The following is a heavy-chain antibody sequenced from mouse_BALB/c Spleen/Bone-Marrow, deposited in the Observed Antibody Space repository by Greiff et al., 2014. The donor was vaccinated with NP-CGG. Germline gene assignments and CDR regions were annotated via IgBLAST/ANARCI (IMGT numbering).Heavy chain of an antibody. CDR2: ISYGGSYI. Sequence: EVQLVESGGGLVEPGGSLKLSCAASGFTFSDFYMYWVRQTPEKRLEWVATISYGGSYIYYPDSVKGRFTISRDDAKNNLYLQMSSLKSEDTAMYYCARDRGVQGYAMDYWGQGTSVTVSS. J-gene: IGHJ4*01. CDR1: GFTFSDFY. D-gene: IGHD2-14*01. V-gene: IGHV5-4*02. CDR3: ARDRGVQGYAMDY.